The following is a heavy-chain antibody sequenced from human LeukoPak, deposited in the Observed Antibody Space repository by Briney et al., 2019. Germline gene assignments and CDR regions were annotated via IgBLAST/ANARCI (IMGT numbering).Heavy chain of an antibody. CDR2: ISGRGASK. Sequence: GGSLRLSCAASGLTFNNYAMSWVRQAPGKGLEWVSGISGRGASKYYADSVKGRFTISRDNSKNTLYLQMNSLRAEDTAVYYCAKGVVVAPDVTPFDYWGQGTLVTVSS. D-gene: IGHD2-2*01. V-gene: IGHV3-23*01. CDR1: GLTFNNYA. CDR3: AKGVVVAPDVTPFDY. J-gene: IGHJ4*02.